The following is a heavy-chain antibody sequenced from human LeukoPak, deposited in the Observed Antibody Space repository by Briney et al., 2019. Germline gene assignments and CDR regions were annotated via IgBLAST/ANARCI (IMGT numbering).Heavy chain of an antibody. CDR3: ASGYRGPYYYYGMDV. CDR2: ISYDGSNK. Sequence: GRSLRLSCAASGFTFSSYAMHWVRQAPGKGLEWVAVISYDGSNKYYADSVKGRFTISRDNSKNTLYLQMNSLRAEDTAVYYCASGYRGPYYYYGMDVWGQGTTVTVS. CDR1: GFTFSSYA. D-gene: IGHD5-12*01. V-gene: IGHV3-30-3*01. J-gene: IGHJ6*02.